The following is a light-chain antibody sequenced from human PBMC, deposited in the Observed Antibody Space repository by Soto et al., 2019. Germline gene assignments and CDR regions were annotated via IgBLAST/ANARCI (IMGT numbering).Light chain of an antibody. CDR3: QQYYGPPRT. V-gene: IGKV4-1*01. Sequence: DIVMTQSPDSPAVSLGERATINCKSSQSLLYTSNNKIYLAWYQQKAGQPPKLLISWASIRESGVPDRFSGSGSGTDFTLTISSLQAEDLAVYYCQQYYGPPRTFGQGTKVEIK. J-gene: IGKJ1*01. CDR2: WAS. CDR1: QSLLYTSNNKIY.